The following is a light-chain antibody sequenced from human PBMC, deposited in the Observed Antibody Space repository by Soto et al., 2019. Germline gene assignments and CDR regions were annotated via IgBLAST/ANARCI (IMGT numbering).Light chain of an antibody. CDR2: DNN. CDR1: SSNIGSNY. J-gene: IGLJ3*02. V-gene: IGLV1-51*01. CDR3: GAWDSSLSVVM. Sequence: QSVLTQPPSVSAAPGQKVTIACSGSSSNIGSNYVSWYQQLPGTAPKLLIYDNNKRPPAIPDRFSGSKSGTSASLGITGLQTGDEADYYCGAWDSSLSVVMFGGGTKLTVL.